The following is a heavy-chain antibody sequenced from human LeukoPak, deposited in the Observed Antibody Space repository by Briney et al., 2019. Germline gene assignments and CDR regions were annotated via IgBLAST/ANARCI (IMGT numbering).Heavy chain of an antibody. V-gene: IGHV1-2*02. CDR3: ARDSRGSSGYNNFDY. CDR1: GYTFTGYY. CDR2: INPNSGDT. Sequence: GASVKVSCKASGYTFTGYYMHWVRQAPGQGLEWMGWINPNSGDTNYAQKFQGRVTMTRDTSISTAYMGLSRLRSDDTAVYYCARDSRGSSGYNNFDYWGQGTLVTVSS. J-gene: IGHJ4*02. D-gene: IGHD3-22*01.